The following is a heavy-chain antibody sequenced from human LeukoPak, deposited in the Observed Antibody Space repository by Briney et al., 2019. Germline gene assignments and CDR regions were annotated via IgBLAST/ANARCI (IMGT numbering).Heavy chain of an antibody. CDR3: AKDWQYYYDSSGYLQH. CDR1: GFTFDDYT. V-gene: IGHV3-43*01. CDR2: ISWDGGST. J-gene: IGHJ1*01. Sequence: GGSLRLSCAASGFTFDDYTMHWVRQAPGKGLEWVSLISWDGGSTYYTDSVKGRFTISRDNSKNSLYLQMNSLRTEDTALYYCAKDWQYYYDSSGYLQHWGQGTLVTVSS. D-gene: IGHD3-22*01.